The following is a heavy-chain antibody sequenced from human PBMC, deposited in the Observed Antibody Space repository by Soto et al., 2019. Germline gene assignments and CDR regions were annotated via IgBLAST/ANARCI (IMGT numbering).Heavy chain of an antibody. CDR2: IYYSGST. D-gene: IGHD3-10*01. Sequence: PSETLSLTCTVSGGSISSYYWSWIRQPPGKGLEWIGYIYYSGSTNYNPSLKSRITITVDTSKNQFSLKLSSVTAADTVVYYCAFGFGELSDYYYYGMDVWGQGTTVTVSS. J-gene: IGHJ6*02. CDR3: AFGFGELSDYYYYGMDV. V-gene: IGHV4-59*01. CDR1: GGSISSYY.